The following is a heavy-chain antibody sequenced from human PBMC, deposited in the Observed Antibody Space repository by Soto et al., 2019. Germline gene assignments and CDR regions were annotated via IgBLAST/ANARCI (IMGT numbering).Heavy chain of an antibody. Sequence: ASVKVSCKASGYTFTGYYMHWVRQAPGQGLEWMGWINPNSGGTNYAQKFRGWVTMTRDTSISTAYMELSRLRSDDTAVYYCARGGGVVVVPAAIQIEDYYYYYGMDVWGQGTTVTVSS. J-gene: IGHJ6*02. CDR2: INPNSGGT. CDR1: GYTFTGYY. V-gene: IGHV1-2*04. D-gene: IGHD2-2*02. CDR3: ARGGGVVVVPAAIQIEDYYYYYGMDV.